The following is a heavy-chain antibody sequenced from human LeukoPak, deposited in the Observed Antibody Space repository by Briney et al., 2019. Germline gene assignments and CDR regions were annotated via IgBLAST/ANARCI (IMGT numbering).Heavy chain of an antibody. Sequence: SETLSLTCTVSGGSIISYYWNWIRQPAGKGLEWIGRVYTSGNTNCNPSFKSRVTMSLDTSKNQFSLRLSSVTAADTAVYYCARGWHYYGMDVWGQGTTVTVSS. J-gene: IGHJ6*02. D-gene: IGHD5-24*01. CDR1: GGSIISYY. CDR2: VYTSGNT. CDR3: ARGWHYYGMDV. V-gene: IGHV4-4*07.